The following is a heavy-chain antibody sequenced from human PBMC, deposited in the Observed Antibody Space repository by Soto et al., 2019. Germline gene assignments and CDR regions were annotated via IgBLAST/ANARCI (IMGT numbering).Heavy chain of an antibody. CDR2: IDPYDSYT. J-gene: IGHJ6*02. V-gene: IGHV5-10-1*04. CDR3: ARLGFNYDFLSGYYNVHHYYGIDV. D-gene: IGHD3-3*01. Sequence: GESLKISCKGSGYNFNNYWINWVRQMPGKGLEWMGRIDPYDSYTNYSPSFQGQVTISADKSINSVYLQWSSLKASDTATYYCARLGFNYDFLSGYYNVHHYYGIDVWGQGTTVTVSS. CDR1: GYNFNNYW.